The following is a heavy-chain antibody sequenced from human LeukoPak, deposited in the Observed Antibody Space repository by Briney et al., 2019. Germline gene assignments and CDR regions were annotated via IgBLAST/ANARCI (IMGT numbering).Heavy chain of an antibody. D-gene: IGHD3-3*01. CDR3: AKDYDFWSGPNLYFDY. J-gene: IGHJ4*02. CDR1: GFTFSGYA. CDR2: VSTTGSDT. Sequence: GGSLRLSCAASGFTFSGYAMNWVRQAPGKGLEWVSSVSTTGSDTYYADSVKGRFTISRDISKNTLYLQMNSLRAEDTAVYYCAKDYDFWSGPNLYFDYWGQGTLVTVSS. V-gene: IGHV3-23*01.